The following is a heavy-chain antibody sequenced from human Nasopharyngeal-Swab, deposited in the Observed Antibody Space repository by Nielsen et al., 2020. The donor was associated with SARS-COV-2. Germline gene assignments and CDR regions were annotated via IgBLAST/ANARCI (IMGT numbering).Heavy chain of an antibody. D-gene: IGHD2/OR15-2a*01. Sequence: GESLKISCAASGFSLSSYWMHWVRQAPGTGLSWVSRINPDGNTINYADSVKGRFTISRDTAKNTLYLQMSSLRVEDTAVYYCTRDTFGPTDSWGQGTLVSVSS. CDR1: GFSLSSYW. CDR3: TRDTFGPTDS. V-gene: IGHV3-74*01. J-gene: IGHJ4*02. CDR2: INPDGNTI.